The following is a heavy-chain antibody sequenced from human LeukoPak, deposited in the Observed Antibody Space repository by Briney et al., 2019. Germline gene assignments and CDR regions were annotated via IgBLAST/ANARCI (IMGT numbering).Heavy chain of an antibody. CDR2: INSGGSST. D-gene: IGHD6-13*01. J-gene: IGHJ6*02. CDR1: GFTFSSYW. CDR3: AREAAAGIYYYYGMDV. Sequence: GGSLRLSCAASGFTFSSYWMHWVRQAPGKGLVWVSRINSGGSSTSYADSVKGRFTISRDNAKNTLYLQMNSLRAEDTAVYYCAREAAAGIYYYYGMDVWGQGTTVTVSS. V-gene: IGHV3-74*01.